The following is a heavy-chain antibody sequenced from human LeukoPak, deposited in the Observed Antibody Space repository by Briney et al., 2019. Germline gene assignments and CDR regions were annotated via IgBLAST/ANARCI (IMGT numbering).Heavy chain of an antibody. CDR1: GGSISSGGSS. CDR3: ARVPNYYYGMDV. J-gene: IGHJ6*02. V-gene: IGHV4-31*11. CDR2: IYYSGST. Sequence: SETLSLTCAVSGGSISSGGSSWSWIRQPPGKGLEWIGYIYYSGSTYYNPSLKSRVTISVDTSKNQFSLKLSSVTAADTAVYYCARVPNYYYGMDVWGQGTTVTVSS.